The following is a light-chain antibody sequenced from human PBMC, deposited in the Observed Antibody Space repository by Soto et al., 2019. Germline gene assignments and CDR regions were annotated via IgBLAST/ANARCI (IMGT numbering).Light chain of an antibody. V-gene: IGKV3-15*01. Sequence: EIVMTQSPATLSVSPGERATLSCRASQSVSSNLAWYQQKPGQAPRLLIYGASTRATGIPARFSGSGSGTEFTLTISSLPSEDFAVYYCQPYNNWPPLTFVGGTKVEIK. CDR2: GAS. CDR3: QPYNNWPPLT. J-gene: IGKJ4*01. CDR1: QSVSSN.